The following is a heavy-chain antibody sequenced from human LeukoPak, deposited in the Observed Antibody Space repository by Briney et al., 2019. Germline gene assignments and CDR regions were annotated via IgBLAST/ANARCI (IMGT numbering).Heavy chain of an antibody. CDR2: IYHSGST. D-gene: IGHD5-18*01. Sequence: SETLSLTCAVSGGSISSDNWWSWVRQPPGKGLEWIGEIYHSGSTNYNPSLESRVTISVDKSKNHFSLKLSSVTAADMAVYYCARHINTAIVTYTIDYWGQGTLVTVSS. CDR1: GGSISSDNW. J-gene: IGHJ4*02. V-gene: IGHV4-4*02. CDR3: ARHINTAIVTYTIDY.